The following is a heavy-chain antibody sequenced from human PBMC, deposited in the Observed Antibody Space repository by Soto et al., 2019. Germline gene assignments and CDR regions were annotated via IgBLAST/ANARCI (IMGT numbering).Heavy chain of an antibody. J-gene: IGHJ4*02. CDR2: IWFDGSNK. D-gene: IGHD1-20*01. Sequence: QVQLVESGGGVVQPGRSLRLSCAASGFTFSSYGMHWVRQAPGKGLEWVALIWFDGSNKYYADYVKGRFTISRDKSSKALYLQMNSLSAEDTAIYYCAGVGIAGTTFRGFDCWGQGTLVTVSS. V-gene: IGHV3-33*01. CDR1: GFTFSSYG. CDR3: AGVGIAGTTFRGFDC.